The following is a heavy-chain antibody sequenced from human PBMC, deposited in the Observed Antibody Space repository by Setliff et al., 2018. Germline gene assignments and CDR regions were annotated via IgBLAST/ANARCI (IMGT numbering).Heavy chain of an antibody. J-gene: IGHJ4*02. V-gene: IGHV1-8*01. D-gene: IGHD3-10*01. Sequence: QATGQGLEWMGWMNPNSGNTGYAQKFQGRVTMTRNTSISTAYMELSSLRSDDTAVYYCARSFYGCFNYWGQGTLVTVSS. CDR3: ARSFYGCFNY. CDR2: MNPNSGNT.